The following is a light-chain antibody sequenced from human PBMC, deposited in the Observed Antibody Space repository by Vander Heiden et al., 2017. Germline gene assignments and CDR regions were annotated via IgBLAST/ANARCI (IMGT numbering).Light chain of an antibody. CDR2: NNS. V-gene: IGLV1-44*01. Sequence: QSVLTQPPSASGTPGQRVTIPSAGNSSNLVGNTVNWYQQLPAAAPKLLMSNNSQRPSGVPDRFSGSKSGTSASLAISGLQSDDEADYYCAAWEDSLNGPVFGGGTKLTVL. CDR1: SSNLVGNT. CDR3: AAWEDSLNGPV. J-gene: IGLJ3*02.